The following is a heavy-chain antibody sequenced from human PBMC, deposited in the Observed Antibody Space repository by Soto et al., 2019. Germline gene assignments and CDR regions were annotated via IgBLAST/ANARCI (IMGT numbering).Heavy chain of an antibody. CDR2: IGGTSGST. J-gene: IGHJ2*01. V-gene: IGHV3-23*01. Sequence: EVQLLESGGGLVQPGGSLRLSCAASGFTFSNFVMGWVRRAPGKGLEWVSAIGGTSGSTYYADSVKGRFTISRDNSKDTLSLQMNSLGAEDTALYYCAKRCGDGYFDLWGRGTLVTVSS. D-gene: IGHD7-27*01. CDR1: GFTFSNFV. CDR3: AKRCGDGYFDL.